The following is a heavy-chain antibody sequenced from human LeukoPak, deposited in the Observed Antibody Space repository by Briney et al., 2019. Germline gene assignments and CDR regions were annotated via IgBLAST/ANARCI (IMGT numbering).Heavy chain of an antibody. D-gene: IGHD4-23*01. CDR3: ATPIHDYGGIF. J-gene: IGHJ4*02. CDR2: ISSGSTI. Sequence: GGSLRLSCAASGFTFSDYYMSWIRQAPGKGLEWVSYISSGSTIYYADSVKGRFTISRDNAKNSLYLQMNSLRAEDTAVYYCATPIHDYGGIFWGQGTLVTVSS. CDR1: GFTFSDYY. V-gene: IGHV3-11*01.